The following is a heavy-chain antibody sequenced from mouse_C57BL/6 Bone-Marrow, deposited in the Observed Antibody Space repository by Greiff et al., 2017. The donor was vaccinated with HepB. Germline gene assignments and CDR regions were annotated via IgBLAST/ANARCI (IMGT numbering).Heavy chain of an antibody. CDR3: ARSTMSSSYWYFDV. J-gene: IGHJ1*03. CDR1: GYAFTSYW. CDR2: IDPNSGGT. D-gene: IGHD2-4*01. Sequence: QVHVKQPGAELVKPGASVKLSCKASGYAFTSYWMHWVKQRPGRGLEWIGRIDPNSGGTKYNEKFKSKATLTVDKPSSTAYMQLSSLTSEDSAVYYCARSTMSSSYWYFDVWGTGTTVTVSS. V-gene: IGHV1-72*01.